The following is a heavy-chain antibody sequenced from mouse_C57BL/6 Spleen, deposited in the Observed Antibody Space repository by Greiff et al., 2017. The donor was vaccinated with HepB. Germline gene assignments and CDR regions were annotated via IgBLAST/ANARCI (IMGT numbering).Heavy chain of an antibody. D-gene: IGHD1-1*01. CDR1: GYTFTDYY. J-gene: IGHJ4*01. V-gene: IGHV1-76*01. Sequence: VQLQQSGAELVRPGASVKLSCKASGYTFTDYYINWVKQRPGQGLEWIARIYPGSGNTYYNEKFKGKATLTAEKSSSTAYMQLSSLTSEDSAVYFWARGYYGSSYGDYAMDYWGQGTSVTVSS. CDR3: ARGYYGSSYGDYAMDY. CDR2: IYPGSGNT.